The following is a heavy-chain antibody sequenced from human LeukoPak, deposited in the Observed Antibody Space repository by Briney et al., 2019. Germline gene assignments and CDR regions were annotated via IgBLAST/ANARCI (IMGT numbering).Heavy chain of an antibody. CDR2: ISYDGSNK. CDR1: GFTLSSYA. V-gene: IGHV3-30*01. Sequence: PGGSLRLSCAASGFTLSSYAMHWVRQAPGKGLEWVAVISYDGSNKYYADSVKGRFTISRDNSKNTLYLQMNSLRAEDTAVYYCARGLVLGLDYWGQGTLVTVSS. D-gene: IGHD2-8*02. CDR3: ARGLVLGLDY. J-gene: IGHJ4*02.